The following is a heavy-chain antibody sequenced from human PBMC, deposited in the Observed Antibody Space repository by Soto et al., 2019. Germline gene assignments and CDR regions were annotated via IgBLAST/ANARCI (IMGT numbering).Heavy chain of an antibody. J-gene: IGHJ6*02. CDR3: ARDRGYCSGGSCYSVLGPRYYYYYGMDV. CDR2: IIPIFGTA. V-gene: IGHV1-69*13. CDR1: GGTFSSYA. D-gene: IGHD2-15*01. Sequence: SVKVSCKASGGTFSSYAISWVRQAPGQGLEWMGGIIPIFGTANYAQKFQGRVTITADESTSTAYMELSSLRSKDTAVYYCARDRGYCSGGSCYSVLGPRYYYYYGMDVWGQGTTVTVSS.